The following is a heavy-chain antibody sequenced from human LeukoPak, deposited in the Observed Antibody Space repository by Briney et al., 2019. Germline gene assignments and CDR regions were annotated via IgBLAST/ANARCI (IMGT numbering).Heavy chain of an antibody. Sequence: GGSLRLSCAASGFTFSSYSMNWIRQAPGKGLEWVSYVCNGGNIMYNEDSVKGRFTISRDTAKNSLYLQMNSLTAEDTAMYFCGRGHWGLDYWGQGTLVTVSA. J-gene: IGHJ4*02. V-gene: IGHV3-48*04. CDR2: VCNGGNIM. CDR3: GRGHWGLDY. CDR1: GFTFSSYS. D-gene: IGHD7-27*01.